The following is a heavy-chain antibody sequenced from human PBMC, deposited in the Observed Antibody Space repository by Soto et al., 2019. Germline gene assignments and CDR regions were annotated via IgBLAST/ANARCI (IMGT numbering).Heavy chain of an antibody. CDR3: ARLLTAALFSYDL. D-gene: IGHD2-21*02. CDR1: GFSHSTSGVA. Sequence: QITLKESCPTLVKPTQTLTLTCTLSGFSHSTSGVAVGWIRQPPGKALEWLGHIYWNDDKYYSTSLKSRLSLTKDTSKNQVVLTMTNVDPVDTGTYYCARLLTAALFSYDLWGQGTLVTVSS. CDR2: IYWNDDK. J-gene: IGHJ5*02. V-gene: IGHV2-5*01.